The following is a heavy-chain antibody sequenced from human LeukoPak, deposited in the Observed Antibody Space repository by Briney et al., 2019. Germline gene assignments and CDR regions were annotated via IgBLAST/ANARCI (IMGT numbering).Heavy chain of an antibody. Sequence: GGSLRLSCAASAFSFGSYAMIWVRQAPGKGLEWVSVIYPSSDEIRYAESVKGRFTVSRDNSKNTLSLQMNSLRAEDTAIYYCAKSSQTGDPFDYWGQGTLVAVSS. J-gene: IGHJ4*02. CDR2: IYPSSDEI. D-gene: IGHD7-27*01. CDR3: AKSSQTGDPFDY. V-gene: IGHV3-23*01. CDR1: AFSFGSYA.